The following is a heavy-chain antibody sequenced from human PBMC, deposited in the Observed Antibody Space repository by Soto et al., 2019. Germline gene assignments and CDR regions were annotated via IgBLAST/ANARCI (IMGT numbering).Heavy chain of an antibody. CDR2: ISWNSGSI. D-gene: IGHD3-3*01. Sequence: GGSLRLSCAASGFTFDDYAMHWVRQAPGKGLEWVSGISWNSGSIGYADFVKGRFTISRDNAKNSLYLQMNSLRAEDTALYYCAKVVSPYYDFWSGYSYYYMDVWGKGTTVTVSS. CDR3: AKVVSPYYDFWSGYSYYYMDV. J-gene: IGHJ6*03. V-gene: IGHV3-9*01. CDR1: GFTFDDYA.